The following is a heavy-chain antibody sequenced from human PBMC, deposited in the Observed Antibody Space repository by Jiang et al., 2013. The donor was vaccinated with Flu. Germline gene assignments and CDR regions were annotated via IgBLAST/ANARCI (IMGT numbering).Heavy chain of an antibody. Sequence: LLKPSETLSLTCAVYGGSFSGYYWSWIRQPPGKGLEWIGEINHSGSTNYNPSLKSRVTISVDTSKNQFSLKLSSVTAADTAVYYCARVAPNAYCSSTSCYAINAPRPYYYGMDVWGQGTTVTVSS. CDR3: ARVAPNAYCSSTSCYAINAPRPYYYGMDV. D-gene: IGHD2-2*01. CDR1: GGSFSGYY. V-gene: IGHV4-34*01. J-gene: IGHJ6*02. CDR2: INHSGST.